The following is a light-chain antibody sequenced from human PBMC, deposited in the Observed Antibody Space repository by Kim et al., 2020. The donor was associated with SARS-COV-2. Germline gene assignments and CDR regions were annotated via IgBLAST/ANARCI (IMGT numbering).Light chain of an antibody. Sequence: SYELTQPLSVSVALGQTARITCGGNNIGSKNVHWYQQKPGQAPVLVIYRDSPERFPGSNSGNTATLTISRAQAGVEADDYCQVWDSSPCLFGGGTQ. CDR2: RD. CDR3: QVWDSSPCL. CDR1: NIGSKN. J-gene: IGLJ3*02. V-gene: IGLV3-9*01.